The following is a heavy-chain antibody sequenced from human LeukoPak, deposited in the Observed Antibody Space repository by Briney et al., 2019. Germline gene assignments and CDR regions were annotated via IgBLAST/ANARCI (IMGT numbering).Heavy chain of an antibody. Sequence: PSETLSLTCTVSGDSISPYYWSWIRQPPGKGLEWIGYIYYSGSTDSNPSLKSRVTISEDTSKNRLYLRLSSVTAADTAVYYCARGLYSNYYGLDVWGQGTTVTVSS. CDR1: GDSISPYY. V-gene: IGHV4-59*01. CDR2: IYYSGST. J-gene: IGHJ6*02. D-gene: IGHD6-13*01. CDR3: ARGLYSNYYGLDV.